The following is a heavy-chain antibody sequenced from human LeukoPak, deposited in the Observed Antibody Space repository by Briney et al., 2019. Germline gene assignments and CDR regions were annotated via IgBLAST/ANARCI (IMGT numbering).Heavy chain of an antibody. CDR1: GFTFSSYA. CDR3: AKGGSGWYSYYYYMDV. V-gene: IGHV3-23*01. J-gene: IGHJ6*03. CDR2: ISGSGGST. Sequence: GGSLRLSCAASGFTFSSYAMSWVRQAPGKGLEWVSAISGSGGSTYYEDSVKGRFTISRDNSKNTLYLQMNSLRAEDTAVYYCAKGGSGWYSYYYYMDVWGKGTTVTVSS. D-gene: IGHD6-19*01.